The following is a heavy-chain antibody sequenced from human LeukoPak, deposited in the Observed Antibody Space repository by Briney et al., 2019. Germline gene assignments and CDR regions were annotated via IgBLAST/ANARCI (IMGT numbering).Heavy chain of an antibody. CDR3: ARVPNQYCTSRCYYTAFDI. D-gene: IGHD2/OR15-2a*01. CDR2: NSGFNGNT. CDR1: GYTFASYG. V-gene: IGHV1-18*01. Sequence: ASVKVSCKASGYTFASYGISWVRQAPGQGLEWMGWNSGFNGNTNHAQNLQDRVTMTTDTSTSTAYMELRSLRSDDTAVYFCARVPNQYCTSRCYYTAFDIWGQGTMVTVSS. J-gene: IGHJ3*02.